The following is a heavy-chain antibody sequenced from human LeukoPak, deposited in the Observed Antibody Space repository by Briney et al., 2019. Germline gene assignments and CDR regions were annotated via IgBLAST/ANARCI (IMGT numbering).Heavy chain of an antibody. D-gene: IGHD3/OR15-3a*01. Sequence: GGSLRLSCAASGFTFHDYAMHWVRQVPGKGLEWVSGITWNSGSVLYADSVRGRFTISRDNAKNSLYLQMNSLRPEDMAFYYGAKGLGVASLIVDALDMWGQGTMVTV. J-gene: IGHJ3*02. V-gene: IGHV3-9*03. CDR3: AKGLGVASLIVDALDM. CDR2: ITWNSGSV. CDR1: GFTFHDYA.